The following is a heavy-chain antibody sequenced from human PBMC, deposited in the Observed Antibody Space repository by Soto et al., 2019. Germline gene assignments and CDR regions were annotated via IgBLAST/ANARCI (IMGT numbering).Heavy chain of an antibody. CDR3: ARDADYDILTDDSSGGGEDY. V-gene: IGHV1-18*01. J-gene: IGHJ4*02. Sequence: ASVKVSCKASGYTFTSYGISWVRQAPGQGLEWMGWISAYNGNTNYAQKLQGRVTMTTDTSTSTAYMELRSLRSDDTAVYYCARDADYDILTDDSSGGGEDYWGQGTLVTVSS. CDR1: GYTFTSYG. D-gene: IGHD3-9*01. CDR2: ISAYNGNT.